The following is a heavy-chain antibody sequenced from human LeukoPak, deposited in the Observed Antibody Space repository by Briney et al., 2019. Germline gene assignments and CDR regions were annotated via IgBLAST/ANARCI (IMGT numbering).Heavy chain of an antibody. J-gene: IGHJ3*02. CDR1: GFTFSSYS. Sequence: GGSLRLSCSASGFTFSSYSMNWVRPAPGKGREWVSSVSSSSSDILCADSVKGRFTISRDNAKNSLYLQMNSLRAEDTAVYYCARDWVAAAANDAFDIWGQGTMVTVSS. CDR2: VSSSSSDI. V-gene: IGHV3-21*01. D-gene: IGHD6-13*01. CDR3: ARDWVAAAANDAFDI.